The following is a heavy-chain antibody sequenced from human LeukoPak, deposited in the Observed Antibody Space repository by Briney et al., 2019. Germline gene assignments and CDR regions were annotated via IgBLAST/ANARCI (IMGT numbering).Heavy chain of an antibody. Sequence: PSETLSLTCTVSGGSISSHYWSWIRQPPGKGLEWIGYIYYSGNTNYNPSLKSRVTISVDTSKNQFSLKLSSVTAADTAVYYCARTSSSIAARFYYYYYMDVWGKGTTVTVSS. CDR2: IYYSGNT. CDR1: GGSISSHY. CDR3: ARTSSSIAARFYYYYYMDV. J-gene: IGHJ6*03. D-gene: IGHD6-6*01. V-gene: IGHV4-59*11.